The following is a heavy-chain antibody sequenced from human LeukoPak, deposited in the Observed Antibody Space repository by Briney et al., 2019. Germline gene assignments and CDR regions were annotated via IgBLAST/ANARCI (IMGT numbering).Heavy chain of an antibody. Sequence: ASVKVSCKASGGTFSSYAISWVRQAPGQGLEWMGGIIPIFGTANYAQKFQGRVTITADESTSTAYMELSSLRSEDTAVYYCARVGPRGDYSNYLKPSNYYYYYMDVWGKGTTVTVSS. V-gene: IGHV1-69*13. CDR2: IIPIFGTA. D-gene: IGHD4-11*01. J-gene: IGHJ6*03. CDR1: GGTFSSYA. CDR3: ARVGPRGDYSNYLKPSNYYYYYMDV.